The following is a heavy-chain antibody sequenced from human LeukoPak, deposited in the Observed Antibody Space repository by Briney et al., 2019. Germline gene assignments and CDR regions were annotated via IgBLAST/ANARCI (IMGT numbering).Heavy chain of an antibody. J-gene: IGHJ4*02. CDR2: IYPGDSNT. CDR3: ARQPLVRDCGGDCEFDY. CDR1: GYSFSNYW. D-gene: IGHD2-21*02. V-gene: IGHV5-51*01. Sequence: PGESLKISCKGSGYSFSNYWIGWVRQMPGKGLEWMGIIYPGDSNTRYSPSFQGQVTISAGKSISTAYLQWTSLKASDTAIYYCARQPLVRDCGGDCEFDYWGQGTRVSVSS.